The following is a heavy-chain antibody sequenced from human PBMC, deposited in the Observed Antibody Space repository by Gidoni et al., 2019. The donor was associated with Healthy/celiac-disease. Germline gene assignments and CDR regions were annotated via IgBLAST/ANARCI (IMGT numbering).Heavy chain of an antibody. D-gene: IGHD5-18*01. Sequence: QLQLVQSGSEVNKPGSSVKVSCTASGYTFTSYYMHWVRQAPGQGLEWMGIINPSGGRTSYAQKFQGRVTMTRDTSTSTVYMELSSLRSEDTAVYYCAREEQWLRRGLDYWGQGTLVTVSS. V-gene: IGHV1-46*01. J-gene: IGHJ4*02. CDR1: GYTFTSYY. CDR3: AREEQWLRRGLDY. CDR2: INPSGGRT.